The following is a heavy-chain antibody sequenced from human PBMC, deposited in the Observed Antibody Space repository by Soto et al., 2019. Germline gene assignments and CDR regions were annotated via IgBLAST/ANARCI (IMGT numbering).Heavy chain of an antibody. V-gene: IGHV4-31*03. J-gene: IGHJ5*02. CDR1: GGSISSGGYY. CDR2: IYYSGST. Sequence: PSETLSLTCTVSGGSISSGGYYWSWIRQHPGKGLEWTGYIYYSGSTYYNPSLKSRVTISVDTSKNQFSLKLSSVTAADTAVYYCARGHLNAKLYYDFLTGIAGFDPWGQGTLVTVSS. D-gene: IGHD3-9*01. CDR3: ARGHLNAKLYYDFLTGIAGFDP.